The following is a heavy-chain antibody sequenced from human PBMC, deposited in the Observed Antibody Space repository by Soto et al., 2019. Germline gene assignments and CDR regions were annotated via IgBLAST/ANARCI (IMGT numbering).Heavy chain of an antibody. CDR2: INHSGST. J-gene: IGHJ5*02. CDR3: ARGRRYCSSTSCYARSGWFDP. D-gene: IGHD2-2*01. V-gene: IGHV4-34*01. CDR1: GGSFSGYD. Sequence: SETLSLTCAVYGGSFSGYDWSWIRQPPGKGLEWIGEINHSGSTNYNPSLKSRVTISVDTSKNQFSLKLSSVTAADTAVYYCARGRRYCSSTSCYARSGWFDPWGQGTLVTVSS.